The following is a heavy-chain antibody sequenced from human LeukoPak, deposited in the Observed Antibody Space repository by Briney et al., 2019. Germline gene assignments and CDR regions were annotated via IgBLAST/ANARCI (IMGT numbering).Heavy chain of an antibody. V-gene: IGHV3-30-3*01. CDR1: GFIFSSYA. CDR3: ARDGSYCSGGSCYFGEYFQH. Sequence: QPGGSLRLSCAASGFIFSSYAMHWVRQAPGKGLEWVAVISYDGSEKYYADSVKGRFTISRDNSKNTLYLQMNSLRAGDTAVYYCARDGSYCSGGSCYFGEYFQHWGQGTLVTVSS. CDR2: ISYDGSEK. D-gene: IGHD2-15*01. J-gene: IGHJ1*01.